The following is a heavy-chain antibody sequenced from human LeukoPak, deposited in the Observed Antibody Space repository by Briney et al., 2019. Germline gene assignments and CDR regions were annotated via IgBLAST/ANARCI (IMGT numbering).Heavy chain of an antibody. J-gene: IGHJ4*02. V-gene: IGHV1-18*01. Sequence: ASVKVSCKASGYTFTSYGISWVRQAPGQGLEWMGWISTGNGNTNYGQKFQGRVTMTTDTSTGTAYMELRSLRSDDTAMYYCARANNWNYALGYWGQGTLVTVSS. CDR1: GYTFTSYG. D-gene: IGHD1-7*01. CDR2: ISTGNGNT. CDR3: ARANNWNYALGY.